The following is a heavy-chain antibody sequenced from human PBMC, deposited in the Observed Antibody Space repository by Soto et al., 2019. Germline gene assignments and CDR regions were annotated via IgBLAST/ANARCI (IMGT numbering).Heavy chain of an antibody. J-gene: IGHJ4*02. CDR2: IDGSGTTI. Sequence: QVQLVESGGGLVKPGGSLRLSCAASGFTFSDYYMTWIRQAPGKGLEWVAFIDGSGTTIYDADSVKGRFTISRDNAKNSLYLQMNGLRAEDTAAYYCARDVTPRGYSYDVSFDYWGQGSLVTVSS. V-gene: IGHV3-11*01. CDR3: ARDVTPRGYSYDVSFDY. CDR1: GFTFSDYY. D-gene: IGHD5-18*01.